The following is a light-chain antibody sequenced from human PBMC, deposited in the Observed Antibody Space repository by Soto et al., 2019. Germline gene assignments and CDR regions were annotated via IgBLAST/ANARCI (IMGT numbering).Light chain of an antibody. CDR3: SSYAGSNKV. CDR1: SSDVGGYDY. V-gene: IGLV2-8*01. J-gene: IGLJ3*02. CDR2: EVN. Sequence: QSALTQPPSASGSPGQSVALSCTGTSSDVGGYDYVSWYQHHPGKAPKLMIYEVNKRPSGVPDRFSGSKSVNTASLTVSGLQADDEADYYCSSYAGSNKVFGGGTKLTVL.